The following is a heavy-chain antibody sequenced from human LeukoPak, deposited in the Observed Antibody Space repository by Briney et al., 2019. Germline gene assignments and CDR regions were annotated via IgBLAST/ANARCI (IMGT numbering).Heavy chain of an antibody. V-gene: IGHV3-11*01. D-gene: IGHD3-22*01. J-gene: IGHJ4*02. Sequence: GGCLRLSCAASGFTFSDYYMSWIRQAPGKGLEWGSYISSSGSTIYYADSVKGRFTISRDNAKNSLYLQMNSLRAEDTAVYYCARGPDRITMIVVVINPQPGFDYWGQGTLVTVSS. CDR2: ISSSGSTI. CDR1: GFTFSDYY. CDR3: ARGPDRITMIVVVINPQPGFDY.